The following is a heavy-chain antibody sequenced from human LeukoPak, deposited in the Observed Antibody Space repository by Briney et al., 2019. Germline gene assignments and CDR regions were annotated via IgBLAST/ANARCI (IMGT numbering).Heavy chain of an antibody. Sequence: SETLSLTCSVSGGSISSSSFYWGWIRQPPGKGLEWTGSFYYSGSTYYNPSLKSRITISVDTSKNQFSLKLSSVTAADTAVYYCVAMDVWGQGTTVTVSS. V-gene: IGHV4-39*01. CDR1: GGSISSSSFY. J-gene: IGHJ6*02. CDR3: VAMDV. CDR2: FYYSGST.